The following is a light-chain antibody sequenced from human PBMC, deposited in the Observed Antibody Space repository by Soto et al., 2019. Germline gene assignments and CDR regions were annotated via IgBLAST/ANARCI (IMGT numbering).Light chain of an antibody. Sequence: EIVLTQSPGTLSLSPGERATLSCRASQSVSSSYLAWYQQKPGQAPRLLIYGASSRATGIPDRFNGSGSGTDFTLTISRLEAEDFAVYYCQQYGSSPPWSFGQGTKVEIK. V-gene: IGKV3-20*01. J-gene: IGKJ1*01. CDR2: GAS. CDR1: QSVSSSY. CDR3: QQYGSSPPWS.